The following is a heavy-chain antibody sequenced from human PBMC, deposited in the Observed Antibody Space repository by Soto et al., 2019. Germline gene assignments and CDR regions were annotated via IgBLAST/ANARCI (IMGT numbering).Heavy chain of an antibody. Sequence: SVKVSCKASGGTFSSYAISWVRQAPGQGLEWMGGIIPIFGTANYAQKFQGRVTITADESTSTAYMELSSLRSEDTAVYYCARGRYSGHDAVANWFDPWGQGTLVTVSS. D-gene: IGHD5-12*01. CDR3: ARGRYSGHDAVANWFDP. V-gene: IGHV1-69*13. CDR1: GGTFSSYA. CDR2: IIPIFGTA. J-gene: IGHJ5*02.